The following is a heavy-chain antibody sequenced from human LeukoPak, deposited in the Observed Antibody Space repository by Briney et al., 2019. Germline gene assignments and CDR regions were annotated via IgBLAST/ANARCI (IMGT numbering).Heavy chain of an antibody. CDR1: GGTFSSYA. Sequence: ASVKVSCKASGGTFSSYAISWARQAPGQGLEWMGWINPNSGGTNYAQKFQGRVTMTRDTSISTAYMELSRLRSDDTAVYYCAREGIVGATSFDYWGQGTLVTVSS. CDR2: INPNSGGT. J-gene: IGHJ4*02. V-gene: IGHV1-2*02. D-gene: IGHD1-26*01. CDR3: AREGIVGATSFDY.